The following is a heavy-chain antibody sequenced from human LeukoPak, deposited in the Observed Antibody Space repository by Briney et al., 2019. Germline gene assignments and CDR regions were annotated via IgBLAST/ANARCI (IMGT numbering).Heavy chain of an antibody. CDR2: ISYDGSNK. CDR1: GFTFSSYA. V-gene: IGHV3-30-3*01. CDR3: ARRLDFWSGYYRAFDI. D-gene: IGHD3-3*01. J-gene: IGHJ3*02. Sequence: GGSLRLSCAASGFTFSSYAMHWVRQAPGKGLEWVAVISYDGSNKYYADSVKGRFTISRDNSKNTLYLQMNSLRAEDTAVYYCARRLDFWSGYYRAFDIWGQGTMVTVSS.